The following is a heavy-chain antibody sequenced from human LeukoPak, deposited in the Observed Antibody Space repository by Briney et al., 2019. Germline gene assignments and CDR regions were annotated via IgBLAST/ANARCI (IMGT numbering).Heavy chain of an antibody. CDR3: ARIGGSSYNWFDP. CDR2: INPNSGGT. V-gene: IGHV1-2*02. D-gene: IGHD1-26*01. Sequence: ASVKVSCKASGYTFTGYYMHWVRQAPGQGLECIGWINPNSGGTNYAQKLQGRVTMTTDTSTSTAYMELRGLRSDDTAVYYCARIGGSSYNWFDPWGQGTLVTVSS. CDR1: GYTFTGYY. J-gene: IGHJ5*02.